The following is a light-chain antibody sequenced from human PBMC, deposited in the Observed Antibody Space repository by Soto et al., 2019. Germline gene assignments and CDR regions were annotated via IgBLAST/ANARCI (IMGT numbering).Light chain of an antibody. CDR1: QDISNY. CDR2: DAS. Sequence: DIQMTQSPSSLSASVGDRVTITCQASQDISNYLNWYQQKPGKAPKLLIYDASNLETGVPSRFSGSGSGTDFTFTISSLHPEDIATYYCQQYDNLRYTFGQGTKLAIK. V-gene: IGKV1-33*01. CDR3: QQYDNLRYT. J-gene: IGKJ2*01.